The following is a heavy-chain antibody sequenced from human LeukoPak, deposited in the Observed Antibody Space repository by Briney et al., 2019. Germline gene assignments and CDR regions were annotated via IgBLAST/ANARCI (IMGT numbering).Heavy chain of an antibody. D-gene: IGHD6-13*01. J-gene: IGHJ5*02. V-gene: IGHV3-53*01. CDR3: ASSDSIAAALGRS. CDR1: GLTVSSNY. Sequence: GGSLRLSCIASGLTVSSNYMSWVRQAPGKGLEWVSVIYPGGSTYYADSLKGRFTISRDNSKNTMYLQMNSLRAEDTAVYYCASSDSIAAALGRSWGQGTLVTVSA. CDR2: IYPGGST.